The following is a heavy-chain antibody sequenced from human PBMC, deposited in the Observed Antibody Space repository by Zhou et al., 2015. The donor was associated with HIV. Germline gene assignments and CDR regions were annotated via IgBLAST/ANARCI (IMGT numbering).Heavy chain of an antibody. CDR1: GGTFSSYT. CDR3: ARQSSPTTVVTEDY. D-gene: IGHD4-23*01. V-gene: IGHV1-69*02. Sequence: QVQLVQSGAEVKKPGSSVKVSCKASGGTFSSYTISWVRQAPGQGLEWMGRIIPILGIANYAQKFQGRVTITADKSTSTAYMELSSLRSEDTAVYYCARQSSPTTVVTEDYWGQGTLVTVSS. J-gene: IGHJ4*02. CDR2: IIPILGIA.